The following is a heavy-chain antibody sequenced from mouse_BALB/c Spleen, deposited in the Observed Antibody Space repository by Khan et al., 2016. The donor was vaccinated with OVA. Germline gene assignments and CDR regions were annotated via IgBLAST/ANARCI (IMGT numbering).Heavy chain of an antibody. D-gene: IGHD2-12*01. Sequence: EVQLQQSGPELVKPGASVKIPCKASGYTFTDYNMDWVKQSHGKSLEWIGDVNPNNGGTIYNQKFKGKATLTVDKSSSTAYMELRSLTSEDTAVYYCARGHYSDGGSWFAYWGQGTLVTVSA. V-gene: IGHV1-18*01. CDR2: VNPNNGGT. CDR1: GYTFTDYN. CDR3: ARGHYSDGGSWFAY. J-gene: IGHJ3*01.